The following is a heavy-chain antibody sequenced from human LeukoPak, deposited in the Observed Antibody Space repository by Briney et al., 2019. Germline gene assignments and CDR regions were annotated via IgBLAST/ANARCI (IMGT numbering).Heavy chain of an antibody. J-gene: IGHJ5*02. CDR1: GGSITSGDYY. Sequence: SETLSLTCTVSGGSITSGDYYWSWLRQPAGKGLEWIGRIYLGGSTSYNPSLKSRVTISADTSKNQFSLILSSVTAADTALYYCARHRPVITMVRGVKPGWFDPWGQGALVTVSS. D-gene: IGHD3-10*01. CDR3: ARHRPVITMVRGVKPGWFDP. V-gene: IGHV4-61*02. CDR2: IYLGGST.